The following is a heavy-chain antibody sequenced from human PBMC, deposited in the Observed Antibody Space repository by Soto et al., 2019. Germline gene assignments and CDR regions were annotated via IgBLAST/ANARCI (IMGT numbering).Heavy chain of an antibody. CDR3: AKDESRVVVPDNWFES. D-gene: IGHD3-22*01. CDR2: ISDSGGRT. Sequence: PGGSLRLSCAASGLTFSSNGMSWVRQAPGKGLEWVSGISDSGGRTYYADSVKGRFTISRDNSKNTLYLQMNSLRAEDTAVYYCAKDESRVVVPDNWFESWGQRTLVTVSS. J-gene: IGHJ5*01. V-gene: IGHV3-23*01. CDR1: GLTFSSNG.